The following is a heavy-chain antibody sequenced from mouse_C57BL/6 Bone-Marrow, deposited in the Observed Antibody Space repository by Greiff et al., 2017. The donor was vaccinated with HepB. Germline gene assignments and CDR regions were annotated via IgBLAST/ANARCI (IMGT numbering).Heavy chain of an antibody. V-gene: IGHV1-58*01. Sequence: EVKLQEPGAELVRPGSSVKMSCKASGYTFTSYGINWVKQRPGQGLEWIGYIYIGNGYTEYNEKFKGKATMTSDTSSSTAYMQLSSLTSEDSEIYFCARCHSNYFYAMDYWGQGTSVTVSS. D-gene: IGHD2-5*01. CDR1: GYTFTSYG. J-gene: IGHJ4*01. CDR2: IYIGNGYT. CDR3: ARCHSNYFYAMDY.